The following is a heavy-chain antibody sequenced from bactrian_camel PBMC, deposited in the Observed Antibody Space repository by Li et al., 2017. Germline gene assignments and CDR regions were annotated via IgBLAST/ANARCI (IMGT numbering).Heavy chain of an antibody. J-gene: IGHJ4*01. CDR3: ATDPTLILVVGGSVFGH. V-gene: IGHV3S1*01. CDR1: GFTFSPYW. D-gene: IGHD2*01. Sequence: VQLVESGGGLVQPGGSLRLSCAASGFTFSPYWMDWVRQAPGKGLEWVSLISGDSGRTYYADSVKGRFTISRDNAKNTVYLQMNSLKSEDTALYYCATDPTLILVVGGSVFGHWGQGTQVTVS. CDR2: ISGDSGRT.